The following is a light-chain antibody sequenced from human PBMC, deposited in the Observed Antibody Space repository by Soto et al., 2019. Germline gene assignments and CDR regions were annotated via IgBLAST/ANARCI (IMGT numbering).Light chain of an antibody. CDR1: QDISSL. CDR3: QQANSFPLT. Sequence: DIEMTQSPSSVSASVGDRVTITCRASQDISSLLGGYQQKPGKPPNLLIYSASTLKSGVPSRFCGSGSGTDFTLTISSLQHEDVATYYWQQANSFPLTFGGGTTVEIK. V-gene: IGKV1D-12*01. CDR2: SAS. J-gene: IGKJ4*01.